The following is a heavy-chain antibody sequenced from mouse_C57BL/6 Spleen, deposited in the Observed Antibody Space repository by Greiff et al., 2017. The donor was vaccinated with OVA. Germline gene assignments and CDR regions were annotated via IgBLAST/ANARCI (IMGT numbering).Heavy chain of an antibody. CDR1: GYTFTSYW. Sequence: QVQLQQPGAELVRPGSSVKLSCKASGYTFTSYWMHWVKQRPIQGLEWIGNIDPSDSETYYNQKFKDKATLTVDKSSSTAYMQLSSLTSEDSAVYCCARGDWVDYWGKGTTLTVSS. CDR2: IDPSDSET. D-gene: IGHD4-1*01. J-gene: IGHJ2*01. V-gene: IGHV1-52*01. CDR3: ARGDWVDY.